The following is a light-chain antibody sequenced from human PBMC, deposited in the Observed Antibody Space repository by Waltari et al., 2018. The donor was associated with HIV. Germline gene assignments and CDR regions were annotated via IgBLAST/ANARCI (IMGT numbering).Light chain of an antibody. CDR3: CSYAGSYTLYV. J-gene: IGLJ1*01. V-gene: IGLV2-11*03. CDR1: SSDVGGYNY. Sequence: VSGSPGQSVTISCSGTSSDVGGYNYVSWYRQHPGKAPKLMISDVSRRPSGVPDRFSGSKSGNTASLTISGLQAEDEADYYCCSYAGSYTLYVFGTGTKVTVL. CDR2: DVS.